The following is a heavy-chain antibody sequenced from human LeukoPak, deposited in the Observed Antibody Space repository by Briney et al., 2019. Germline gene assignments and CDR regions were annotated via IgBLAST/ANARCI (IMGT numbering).Heavy chain of an antibody. Sequence: SVKVSCKASGGTFSSYAISWVRQAPGQGLEWMGRIIPILGIANYAQKFQGRVTITADKSTSTAYMELSSLRSEDTAVYYCARSTGRGYGSRGDYWGQGTLVTVSS. CDR2: IIPILGIA. D-gene: IGHD3-10*01. J-gene: IGHJ4*02. CDR1: GGTFSSYA. CDR3: ARSTGRGYGSRGDY. V-gene: IGHV1-69*04.